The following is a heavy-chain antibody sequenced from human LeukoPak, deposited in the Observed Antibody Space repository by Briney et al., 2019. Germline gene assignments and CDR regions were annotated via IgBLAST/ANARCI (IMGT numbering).Heavy chain of an antibody. CDR3: AGRGHRYSRD. V-gene: IGHV4-38-2*01. Sequence: SETLSLTCGVSGHSISRGYYWAWIRQPPGKGLEWIGTIYHTGSTYYTPSLGSRLTISVDTSNNQFSLSLSSVTAADTAVYYCAGRGHRYSRDWGQGILVTVSS. D-gene: IGHD2-15*01. CDR2: IYHTGST. CDR1: GHSISRGYY. J-gene: IGHJ1*01.